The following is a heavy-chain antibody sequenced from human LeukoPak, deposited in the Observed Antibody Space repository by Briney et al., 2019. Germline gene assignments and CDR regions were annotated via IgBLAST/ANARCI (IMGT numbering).Heavy chain of an antibody. CDR3: ARLKQWPDAFGI. V-gene: IGHV3-21*01. D-gene: IGHD6-19*01. CDR2: ISSSSSYI. CDR1: GFTFSSYS. Sequence: PGGSLRLSCAASGFTFSSYSMNWVRQAPGKGLEWVSFISSSSSYIYYADSVKGRYTISRDNAKNSLYLQMNSLRAEDTAVYYCARLKQWPDAFGIWGQGTMVTVSS. J-gene: IGHJ3*02.